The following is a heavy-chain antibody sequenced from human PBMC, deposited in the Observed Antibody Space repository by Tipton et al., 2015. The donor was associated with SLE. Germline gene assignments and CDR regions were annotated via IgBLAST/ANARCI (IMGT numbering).Heavy chain of an antibody. Sequence: SLRLSCAASGFTFSSYSMNWVRQAPGKGLEWVSSISSSSSYIYYADSVKGRFTISRDNSKNTLYLQMNSLRAEDTAVYYCARDEYCSSTSCYTFDYWGQGTLVTVSS. J-gene: IGHJ4*02. D-gene: IGHD2-2*02. CDR2: ISSSSSYI. CDR3: ARDEYCSSTSCYTFDY. CDR1: GFTFSSYS. V-gene: IGHV3-21*01.